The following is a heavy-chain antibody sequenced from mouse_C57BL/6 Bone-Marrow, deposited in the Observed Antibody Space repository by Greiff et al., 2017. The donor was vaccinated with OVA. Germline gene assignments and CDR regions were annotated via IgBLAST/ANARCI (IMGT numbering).Heavy chain of an antibody. J-gene: IGHJ2*01. V-gene: IGHV1-55*01. D-gene: IGHD1-1*01. Sequence: QVQLQQPGAELVKPGASVKMSCKASGYTFTSYWITWVKQRPGQGLEWIGDIYPGSGSTNYNEKFKSKATLTVDTTSSTAYMQLSSLTSEDSAVYYRAREGYYGSSYHIDYWGQGTTLTVSS. CDR2: IYPGSGST. CDR3: AREGYYGSSYHIDY. CDR1: GYTFTSYW.